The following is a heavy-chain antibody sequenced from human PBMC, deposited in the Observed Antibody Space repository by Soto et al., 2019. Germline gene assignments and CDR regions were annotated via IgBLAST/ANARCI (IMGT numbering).Heavy chain of an antibody. CDR1: VFTIRTYG. Sequence: EVQLLESGGGLVQPGGSLRLSCEASVFTIRTYGMSWVRQAPGKGLEWVSGLSGDGATTYYTDSVKGRFTISRDISKNTLYLQMNSLRAEDTAVYYCAKVERYSSSHPLIWGRGNLVTVSS. CDR3: AKVERYSSSHPLI. D-gene: IGHD6-13*01. CDR2: LSGDGATT. V-gene: IGHV3-23*01. J-gene: IGHJ4*02.